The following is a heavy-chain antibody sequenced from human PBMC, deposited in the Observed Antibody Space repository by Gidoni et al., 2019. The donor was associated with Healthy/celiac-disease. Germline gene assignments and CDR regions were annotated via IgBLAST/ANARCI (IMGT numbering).Heavy chain of an antibody. J-gene: IGHJ3*02. V-gene: IGHV1-18*01. CDR1: GYTFTSYG. CDR2: ISAYNGNT. CDR3: AREGYSSSWYSPDDAFDI. Sequence: QVQLVQSGAEVKKPGASVKVSCKASGYTFTSYGISWVRQAPGQGLEWMGWISAYNGNTNYAQKLQGRVTMTTDTSMSTAYMELRSLRSDDTAVYYCAREGYSSSWYSPDDAFDIWGQGTMVTVSS. D-gene: IGHD6-13*01.